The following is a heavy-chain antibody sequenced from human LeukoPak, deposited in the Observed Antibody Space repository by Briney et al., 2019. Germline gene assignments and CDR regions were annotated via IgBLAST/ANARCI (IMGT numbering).Heavy chain of an antibody. Sequence: GGSLRLSCAASGFSFTTYAMSWVRQAPGKGLEWVSTVSGSGGRAFYADSVKGRFTISKDNTKKILYLQMNSLRAEDTAVYFCAKEDRVYGSGKNNWFDPWGQGTLVTVSS. CDR1: GFSFTTYA. CDR2: VSGSGGRA. CDR3: AKEDRVYGSGKNNWFDP. V-gene: IGHV3-23*01. D-gene: IGHD3-10*01. J-gene: IGHJ5*02.